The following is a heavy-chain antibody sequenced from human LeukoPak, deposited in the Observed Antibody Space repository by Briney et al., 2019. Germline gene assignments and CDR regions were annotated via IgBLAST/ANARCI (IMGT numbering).Heavy chain of an antibody. J-gene: IGHJ4*02. D-gene: IGHD3-10*01. CDR2: INHSGST. V-gene: IGHV4-34*01. CDR1: GGSFSGYY. CDR3: ARDMVRGNNDY. Sequence: SETLSLTCAVYGGSFSGYYWSWIRQPPGKGLEWIGEINHSGSTNYNPSLKSRVTISVDTSKNQFSQKLSSVTAADTAVYYCARDMVRGNNDYWGQGTLVTVSS.